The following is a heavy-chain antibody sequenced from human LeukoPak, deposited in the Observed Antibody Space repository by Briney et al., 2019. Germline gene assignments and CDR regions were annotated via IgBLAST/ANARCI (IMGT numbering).Heavy chain of an antibody. CDR2: IRPSGDNT. Sequence: PEGSLRLSCAASGFTFSSYDMTWVRQAPGRGLEWVSSIRPSGDNTYYGDSVKGLFTISRDNSKNTVYLQMNSLRAEDTAVYYCARWGVGWLQFSDAFDIWGQGTMVTVSS. D-gene: IGHD5-24*01. J-gene: IGHJ3*02. CDR3: ARWGVGWLQFSDAFDI. CDR1: GFTFSSYD. V-gene: IGHV3-23*01.